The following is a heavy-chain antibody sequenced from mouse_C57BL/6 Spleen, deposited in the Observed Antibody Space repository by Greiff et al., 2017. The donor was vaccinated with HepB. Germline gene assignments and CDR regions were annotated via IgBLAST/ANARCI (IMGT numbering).Heavy chain of an antibody. Sequence: EVQLQQSGAELVRPGASVKLSCTASGFNIKDYYMHWVKQRPEQGLEWIGRIDPEDGDTEYAPKFQGKATLTADTSSNTSYLQLSSLTSEDTAVYYCTTSSGSAHDFDYWGQGTTLTVSS. CDR1: GFNIKDYY. CDR3: TTSSGSAHDFDY. J-gene: IGHJ2*01. D-gene: IGHD3-1*01. CDR2: IDPEDGDT. V-gene: IGHV14-1*01.